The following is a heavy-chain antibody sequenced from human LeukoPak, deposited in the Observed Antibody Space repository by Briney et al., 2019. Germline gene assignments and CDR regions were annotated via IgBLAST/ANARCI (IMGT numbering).Heavy chain of an antibody. CDR2: IIPIFGIA. CDR1: GGTFSSYA. J-gene: IGHJ4*02. V-gene: IGHV1-69*04. D-gene: IGHD3-22*01. Sequence: ASVKVSCKASGGTFSSYAISWVRQAPGQGLEWMGRIIPIFGIANYAQKFQGRVTITADKSTSTAYMELSSLRSEDTAVYYCARDRSSGSHFDYWGQETLVTVSS. CDR3: ARDRSSGSHFDY.